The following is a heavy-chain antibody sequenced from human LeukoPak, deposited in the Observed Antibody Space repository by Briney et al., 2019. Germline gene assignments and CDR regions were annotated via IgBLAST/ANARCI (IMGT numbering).Heavy chain of an antibody. Sequence: GGSLRLSCAASGFTFSDYSMNWVRQAPGKGLEWVSYISSSSITIFYADSVKGRFTISRDNAKNSLFLQMNGLRDEDTALYYCARERVIAAAGDGFDSWGQGTLVTVSS. CDR1: GFTFSDYS. CDR3: ARERVIAAAGDGFDS. J-gene: IGHJ4*02. CDR2: ISSSSITI. V-gene: IGHV3-48*02. D-gene: IGHD2-21*01.